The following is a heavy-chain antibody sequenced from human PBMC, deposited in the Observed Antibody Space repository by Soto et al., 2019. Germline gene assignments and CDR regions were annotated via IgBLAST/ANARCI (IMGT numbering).Heavy chain of an antibody. Sequence: GGSLRLSCAASGFTFGSNIMIWVRQSPVKGLEWVSGITGSGGSTVYADSVKGRFTVSRDNSKNTLYLQMNSLRAEDTAVYYCTKGGLGTRRFDSWGQGTLVTVSS. CDR2: ITGSGGST. D-gene: IGHD1-7*01. V-gene: IGHV3-23*01. CDR3: TKGGLGTRRFDS. CDR1: GFTFGSNI. J-gene: IGHJ4*02.